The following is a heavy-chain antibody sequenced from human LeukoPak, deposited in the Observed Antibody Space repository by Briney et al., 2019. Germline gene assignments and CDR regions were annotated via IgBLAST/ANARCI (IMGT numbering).Heavy chain of an antibody. CDR1: VYTITSYG. D-gene: IGHD6-19*01. Sequence: GASVKVSCKASVYTITSYGISWVRQAPGQGLEWMGWISAYNGNTNYAQKLQGRVTMTTDTSTSTAYMELRSLRSDDTAVYYCARDHIAVAGNPAFDIWGQGTMVTVSS. CDR2: ISAYNGNT. J-gene: IGHJ3*02. V-gene: IGHV1-18*01. CDR3: ARDHIAVAGNPAFDI.